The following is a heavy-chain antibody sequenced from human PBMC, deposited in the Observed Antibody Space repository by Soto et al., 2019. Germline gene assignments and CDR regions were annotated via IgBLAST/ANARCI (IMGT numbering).Heavy chain of an antibody. CDR3: ARSVFP. Sequence: SETLSLTCTVSSGSISSGGDYWNWIRQHPGKGLEWIGYIYYIGSPYYNPSLKSRVTISLDTSKNQFSLRLSSVTAADTAVYYCARSVFPWGQGTLVTVSS. CDR2: IYYIGSP. V-gene: IGHV4-31*03. CDR1: SGSISSGGDY. J-gene: IGHJ5*02.